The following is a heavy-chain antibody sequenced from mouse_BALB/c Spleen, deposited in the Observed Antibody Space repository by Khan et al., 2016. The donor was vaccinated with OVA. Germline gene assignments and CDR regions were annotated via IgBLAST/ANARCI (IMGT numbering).Heavy chain of an antibody. Sequence: QIQLVQSGPELKKPGETVKISCKASRYTFTNYVMNWVKQAPGKGLKWMGWMNTYTGEPTYSDDFKGRFAFSLETSASTAYLQLHNLKNEDTATYFGARGNKDMDYWGQGTTLTVSS. CDR1: RYTFTNYV. J-gene: IGHJ2*01. V-gene: IGHV9-3-1*01. D-gene: IGHD2-1*01. CDR3: ARGNKDMDY. CDR2: MNTYTGEP.